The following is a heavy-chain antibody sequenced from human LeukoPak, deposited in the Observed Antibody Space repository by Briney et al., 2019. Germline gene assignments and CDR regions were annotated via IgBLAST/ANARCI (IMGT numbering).Heavy chain of an antibody. CDR1: GDSFSRYY. CDR3: ATTRGYSTNDAFDI. V-gene: IGHV4-59*01. CDR2: MYHTGTS. D-gene: IGHD5-18*01. Sequence: SETLSLTCAVYGDSFSRYYWNWIRQSPGKGLEWIGYMYHTGTSDYNPSLQSRVTISLDTPNNKVSLTLSSVTAADTAVYYCATTRGYSTNDAFDIWGQGTRVTVSS. J-gene: IGHJ3*02.